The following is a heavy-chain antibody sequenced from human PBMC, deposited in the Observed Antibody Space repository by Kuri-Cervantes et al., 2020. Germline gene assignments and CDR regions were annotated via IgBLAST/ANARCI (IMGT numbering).Heavy chain of an antibody. V-gene: IGHV4-39*07. CDR2: IYYSGST. CDR1: GGSISSSSYY. J-gene: IGHJ3*02. D-gene: IGHD3-22*01. Sequence: SETLSLTCTVSGGSISSSSYYWGWIRQPPGKGLEWIGSIYYSGSTYYNPSLKSRLTISVDTSKNQFSLKLSSVTAADTAVYYCARDSSGYYYGAFDIWGQGTMVTVSS. CDR3: ARDSSGYYYGAFDI.